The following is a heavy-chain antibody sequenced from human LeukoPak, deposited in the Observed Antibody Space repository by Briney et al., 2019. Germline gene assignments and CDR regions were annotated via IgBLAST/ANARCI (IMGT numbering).Heavy chain of an antibody. J-gene: IGHJ5*02. D-gene: IGHD3-10*01. CDR2: IYYSGST. CDR3: ARQIGGVYYYGSGSPNWFDP. V-gene: IGHV4-59*08. CDR1: GGSISSYY. Sequence: PSETLSLTCTVSGGSISSYYWSWIRQPPGKGLEWIGYIYYSGSTNYNPSLKSRVTISVDTSKNQFSLKLSSVTAADTAVYYCARQIGGVYYYGSGSPNWFDPWGQGTLVTVSS.